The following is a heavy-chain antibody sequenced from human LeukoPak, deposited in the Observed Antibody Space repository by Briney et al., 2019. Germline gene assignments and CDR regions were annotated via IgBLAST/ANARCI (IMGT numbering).Heavy chain of an antibody. Sequence: HPGGSLRLSCAASGFTFSSYSMNWVRQAPGKGLEWVSSVSSSSSYIYYADSVKGRFTISRDNAKNSLYLQMNSLRAEDTAVYYCARDGRSDSSGWFPYYYYMDVWGKGTTVTVSS. CDR2: VSSSSSYI. D-gene: IGHD6-19*01. V-gene: IGHV3-21*01. CDR3: ARDGRSDSSGWFPYYYYMDV. J-gene: IGHJ6*03. CDR1: GFTFSSYS.